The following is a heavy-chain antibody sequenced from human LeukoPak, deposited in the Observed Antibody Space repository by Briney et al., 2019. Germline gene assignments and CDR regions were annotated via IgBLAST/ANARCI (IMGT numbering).Heavy chain of an antibody. CDR2: IKQDGNEK. V-gene: IGHV3-7*01. CDR3: ARDSGRVNY. Sequence: GGSLRLSCAASGFTFSSYWMSWVRQAPGKGLGWVANIKQDGNEKNYVDSVKGRFTISRDNAKNSLFLQMNSLRPEDTAVYYCARDSGRVNYWGQGTLVTVSS. D-gene: IGHD6-19*01. J-gene: IGHJ4*02. CDR1: GFTFSSYW.